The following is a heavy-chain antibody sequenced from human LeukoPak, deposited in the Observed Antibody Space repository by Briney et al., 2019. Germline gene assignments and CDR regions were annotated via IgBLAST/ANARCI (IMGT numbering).Heavy chain of an antibody. CDR2: ISSTSIFV. J-gene: IGHJ4*02. V-gene: IGHV3-21*01. CDR3: AREGIAAAGTGGDY. CDR1: GFAFSTYT. D-gene: IGHD6-13*01. Sequence: GGSLRLSCAASGFAFSTYTITWVRRAPGKGLEWVSSISSTSIFVFYADSVKGRFTISRDNAKNSLYLQMNSLRAEDTAVYYCAREGIAAAGTGGDYWGQGTLVTVSS.